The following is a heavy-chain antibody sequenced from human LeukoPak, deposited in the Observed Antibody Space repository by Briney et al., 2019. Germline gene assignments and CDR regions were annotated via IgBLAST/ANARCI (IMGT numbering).Heavy chain of an antibody. CDR2: ISCSGGST. CDR3: ANCPTTVTTDFTSYYFDY. CDR1: GFTFSSYA. Sequence: GGSLRLSCAASGFTFSSYAMSWVRQAPGKGLEWVSAISCSGGSTYYADSVKGRFTISRDNSKNTLYLQMNSLRAEDTAVYYCANCPTTVTTDFTSYYFDYWGQGTLVTVSS. V-gene: IGHV3-23*01. D-gene: IGHD4-17*01. J-gene: IGHJ4*02.